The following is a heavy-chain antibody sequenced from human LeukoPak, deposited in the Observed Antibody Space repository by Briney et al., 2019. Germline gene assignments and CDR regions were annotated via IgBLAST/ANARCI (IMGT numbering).Heavy chain of an antibody. J-gene: IGHJ6*03. CDR2: INHSGST. CDR3: ARGDGGATVSNYYYYYMDV. D-gene: IGHD4-11*01. V-gene: IGHV4-34*01. Sequence: SETLSLTCAVYGGSFSDYYWSWIRQTPGKGLEWIGEINHSGSTNYNPSLKSRVTISVDTSKNQFSLKLNSVTSAATAVYYCARGDGGATVSNYYYYYMDVWGKGTTVTVSS. CDR1: GGSFSDYY.